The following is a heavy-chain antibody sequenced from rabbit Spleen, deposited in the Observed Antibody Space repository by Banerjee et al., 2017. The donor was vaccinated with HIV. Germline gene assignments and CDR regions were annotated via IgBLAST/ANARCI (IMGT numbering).Heavy chain of an antibody. D-gene: IGHD8-1*01. J-gene: IGHJ6*01. CDR2: IDAGSSSFT. Sequence: QEQLEESGGDLVKPGSSLTLTCTASGVSFSISSYMCWVRQAPGKGLEWIACIDAGSSSFTYFATWAQGRFTISKISSTTVTLQMTRLTAADTATYFCARDTGSSFSSYGMDLWGQGTLVTVS. CDR3: ARDTGSSFSSYGMDL. V-gene: IGHV1S45*01. CDR1: GVSFSISSY.